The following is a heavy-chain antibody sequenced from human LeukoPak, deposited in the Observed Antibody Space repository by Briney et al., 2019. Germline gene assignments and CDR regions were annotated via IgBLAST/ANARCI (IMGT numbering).Heavy chain of an antibody. CDR1: GGSISSGSYY. J-gene: IGHJ6*02. D-gene: IGHD5-18*01. CDR3: ARDADTAMATSIYGMDV. Sequence: SETLSLTCTVSGGSISSGSYYWSWIRQPAGKGLEWIGRIYTSGSTNYNTSLKSRVTISVDTSKNQFSMKLSSVTAADTAVYYCARDADTAMATSIYGMDVWGQGTTVTVSS. CDR2: IYTSGST. V-gene: IGHV4-61*02.